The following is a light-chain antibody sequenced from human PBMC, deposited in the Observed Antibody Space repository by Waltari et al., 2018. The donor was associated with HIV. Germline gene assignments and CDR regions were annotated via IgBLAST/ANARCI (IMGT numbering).Light chain of an antibody. CDR1: SSNIANNY. J-gene: IGLJ1*01. CDR3: GTWDSSLSAEV. Sequence: QSVLTQPPSVSAAPGQKVTISCSGSSSNIANNYVSWYQQLPGTAPKLLIYDNKNRPSGMPDRLPGSKSGTSATLGITGRQTGDEADYYCGTWDSSLSAEVFGTGTKVTVL. CDR2: DNK. V-gene: IGLV1-51*01.